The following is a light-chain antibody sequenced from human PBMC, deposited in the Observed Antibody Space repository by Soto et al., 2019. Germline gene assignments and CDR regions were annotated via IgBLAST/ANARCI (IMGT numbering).Light chain of an antibody. CDR2: LGS. J-gene: IGKJ2*01. CDR3: MQALHTLLLYT. V-gene: IGKV2-28*01. CDR1: QSLLHSNGYNY. Sequence: DIVMTQSPLSLPVTPGEPASISCRSSQSLLHSNGYNYLDWYLQKPGQSPQLLIYLGSNRASGVPDRFSGSGSGTDFTLKISRVEAEDVGVYYCMQALHTLLLYTFGQGTKLEIK.